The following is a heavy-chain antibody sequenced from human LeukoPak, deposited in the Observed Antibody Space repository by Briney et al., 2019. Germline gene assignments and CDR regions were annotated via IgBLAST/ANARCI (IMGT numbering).Heavy chain of an antibody. J-gene: IGHJ6*02. D-gene: IGHD2-2*01. CDR2: ITSSSSYI. CDR1: GSTFSSYT. CDR3: ARDSGYCSSTSCSFYGMDV. V-gene: IGHV3-21*01. Sequence: GGSLRLSCAASGSTFSSYTINWVRQAPGKGLEWVSSITSSSSYIYYADSVKGRFAISRDNAKNSLYLQMNSLRAEDTAVYYCARDSGYCSSTSCSFYGMDVWGQGTTVTVSS.